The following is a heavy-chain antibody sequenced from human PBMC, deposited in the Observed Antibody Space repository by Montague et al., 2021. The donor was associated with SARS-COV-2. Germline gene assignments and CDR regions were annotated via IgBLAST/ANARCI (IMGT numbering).Heavy chain of an antibody. D-gene: IGHD6-13*01. CDR1: GDSVSSNAAA. V-gene: IGHV6-1*01. CDR2: TYYRSTWYN. Sequence: CAISGDSVSSNAAAWNWIRQSPSRGLEWLGRTYYRSTWYNDYAVSVTGRITINPDTSKNQFSLQLNSVTPEDTAVYYCARQFGDTWYALDVWGQGTTVTVSS. CDR3: ARQFGDTWYALDV. J-gene: IGHJ6*02.